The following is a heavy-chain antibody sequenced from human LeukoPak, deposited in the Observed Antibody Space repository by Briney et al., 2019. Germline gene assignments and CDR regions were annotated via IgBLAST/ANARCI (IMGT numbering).Heavy chain of an antibody. V-gene: IGHV4-59*01. CDR1: GGSISGYY. J-gene: IGHJ6*02. CDR3: ARDGKDSNGWYPNFYGMDV. CDR2: IFQTGST. Sequence: SETLSLTCTVSGGSISGYYWTWIRQAPDKGLEWIGYIFQTGSTKYNPSLESRVTMSLVPSKSQFSLRLSSVTAADTAVYYCARDGKDSNGWYPNFYGMDVWGQGTTDTVSS. D-gene: IGHD6-19*01.